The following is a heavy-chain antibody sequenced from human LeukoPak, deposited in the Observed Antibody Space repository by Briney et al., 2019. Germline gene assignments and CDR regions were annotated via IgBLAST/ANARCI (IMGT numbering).Heavy chain of an antibody. J-gene: IGHJ4*02. CDR2: INAGNGNT. Sequence: PGGSLRLSCAASGFTFSSYAMHWVRQAPGQRLEWMGWINAGNGNTKYSQKFQGRVTITRDTSASTAYMELSSLRSDDTAVYYCARVVGSGWTPFDYWGQGTLVTVSS. CDR3: ARVVGSGWTPFDY. V-gene: IGHV1-3*01. D-gene: IGHD6-19*01. CDR1: GFTFSSYA.